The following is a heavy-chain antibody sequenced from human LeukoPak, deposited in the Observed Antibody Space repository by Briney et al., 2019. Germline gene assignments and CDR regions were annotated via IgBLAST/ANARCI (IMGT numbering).Heavy chain of an antibody. CDR3: ARGRYYGSGSDSFDY. CDR2: IYTSGST. D-gene: IGHD3-10*01. V-gene: IGHV4-61*02. CDR1: GASISSGSYY. J-gene: IGHJ4*02. Sequence: SETLSLTCTVSGASISSGSYYWSWFRQPPGKGRGWIGGIYTSGSTNYNPSLKSRVTISVDTSKNQFSLKLSSVTAADTAVYYCARGRYYGSGSDSFDYWGQGTLVTVSS.